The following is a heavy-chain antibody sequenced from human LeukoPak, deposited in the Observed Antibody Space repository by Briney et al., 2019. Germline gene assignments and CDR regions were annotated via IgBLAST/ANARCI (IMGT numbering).Heavy chain of an antibody. D-gene: IGHD7-27*01. CDR2: IRHDGSNK. CDR1: GFPFSSYA. CDR3: TKARLLGALDDALHI. J-gene: IGHJ3*02. Sequence: GGSLRLSCAASGFPFSSYAMHWVRQAPGKGLEWVGFIRHDGSNKYHRDSVKGRFTISRDNSKNTLYLQMNSLRAEDTAVYYCTKARLLGALDDALHIWGQGTMVTVSS. V-gene: IGHV3-30*02.